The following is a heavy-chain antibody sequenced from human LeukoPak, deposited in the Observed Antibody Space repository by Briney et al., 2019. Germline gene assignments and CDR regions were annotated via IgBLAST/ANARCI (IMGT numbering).Heavy chain of an antibody. D-gene: IGHD5-12*01. CDR2: IYHSGST. CDR1: GGSISSSNW. Sequence: PSETLSLTCAVSGGSISSSNWWSWVRQPPGKGLEWIGEIYHSGSTNYNPSLKSRVTISVDTSKNQFSLKLSSVTAADTAVYYCARGHKRGYSGYDSGNWFDPWGQGTLVTVSS. V-gene: IGHV4-4*02. J-gene: IGHJ5*02. CDR3: ARGHKRGYSGYDSGNWFDP.